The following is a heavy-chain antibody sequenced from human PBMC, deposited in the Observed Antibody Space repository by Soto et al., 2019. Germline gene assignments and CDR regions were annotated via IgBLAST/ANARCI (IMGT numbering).Heavy chain of an antibody. D-gene: IGHD2-15*01. CDR1: AGSISSYY. CDR3: ARSSFSHDAFDI. J-gene: IGHJ3*02. Sequence: SETLSLPCTVSAGSISSYYSRWIRQPPRKRQAWLGYIYYSGSTNYNPSLKSRVTISVDTSKNHFSLKLSSVTAADTAVYYCARSSFSHDAFDIWGQGTMVSVS. V-gene: IGHV4-59*01. CDR2: IYYSGST.